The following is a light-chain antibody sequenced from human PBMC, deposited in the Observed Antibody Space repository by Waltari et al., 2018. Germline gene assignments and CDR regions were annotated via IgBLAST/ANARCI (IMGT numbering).Light chain of an antibody. V-gene: IGKV3-20*01. CDR1: RTVCRNF. J-gene: IGKJ3*01. CDR3: QQYDTSWGFA. Sequence: EIVLTQSPGSLSLSPGERAALSCRASRTVCRNFLAWYQQRPGQAPRLLIYGASSRATGIPDRFSGSGSGTEFTLTISRLDPEDFAVYYCQQYDTSWGFAFGPGTKVEIK. CDR2: GAS.